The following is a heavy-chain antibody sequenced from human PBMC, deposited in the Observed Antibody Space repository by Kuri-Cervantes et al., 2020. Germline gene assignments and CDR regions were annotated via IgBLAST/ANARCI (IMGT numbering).Heavy chain of an antibody. CDR3: TTDLGIAAAGTDY. CDR2: IKSKTDGGTT. D-gene: IGHD6-13*01. Sequence: ETLSLTCAASGFTFSNAWMSWVRQAPGKGLEWVGRIKSKTDGGTTDYAAPVKGRFTISRDDSKNTLYLQMNSLKTEDTAVYYCTTDLGIAAAGTDYWGQGTLVTVSS. J-gene: IGHJ4*02. CDR1: GFTFSNAW. V-gene: IGHV3-15*01.